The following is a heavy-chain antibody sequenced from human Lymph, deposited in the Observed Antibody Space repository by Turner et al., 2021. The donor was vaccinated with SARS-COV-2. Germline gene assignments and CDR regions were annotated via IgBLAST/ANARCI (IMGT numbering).Heavy chain of an antibody. CDR2: IYPSDSDT. J-gene: IGHJ4*02. CDR3: ARRVWGGLLGHIDY. V-gene: IGHV5-51*01. CDR1: GYTCTSYW. Sequence: EVQLVQSGAEVKEPGESLKHSGRGSGYTCTSYWIGWVRQMPGRGLEWMGSIYPSDSDTRYSPSFQGQVTISADKSISTAYLQWSSLKASDTARYYCARRVWGGLLGHIDYWGQGTLVTVSS. D-gene: IGHD2-21*01.